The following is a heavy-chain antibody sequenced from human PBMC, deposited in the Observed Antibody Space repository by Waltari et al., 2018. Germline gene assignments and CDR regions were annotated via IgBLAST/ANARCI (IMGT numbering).Heavy chain of an antibody. CDR3: ARVIIAAAVYYYYGMDV. D-gene: IGHD6-13*01. V-gene: IGHV1-69*05. CDR1: GGTFSSYA. J-gene: IGHJ6*02. CDR2: IIPIFGTA. Sequence: QVQLVQSGAEVKKPGSSVKVSCKASGGTFSSYAISWVRQAPGQGLEWMGGIIPIFGTANYAQKFQGRVTITTDESTSTAYMELSSLRSEDTAVYYCARVIIAAAVYYYYGMDVWGQGTTVTVSS.